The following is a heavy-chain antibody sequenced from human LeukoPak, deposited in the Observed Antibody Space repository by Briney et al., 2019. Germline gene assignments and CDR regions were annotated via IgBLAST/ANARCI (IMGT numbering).Heavy chain of an antibody. CDR3: ASARSNYDYYGMDV. CDR2: ISSSGGST. V-gene: IGHV3-23*01. Sequence: PGGSLRLSCIASGFTFSSCAMSWVRQAPGKGLEWVSAISSSGGSTYYADSMKGRFTISRDNSKNTVFLQMNSLRTEDTAVYYCASARSNYDYYGMDVWGQGTTVTVSS. J-gene: IGHJ6*02. D-gene: IGHD4-11*01. CDR1: GFTFSSCA.